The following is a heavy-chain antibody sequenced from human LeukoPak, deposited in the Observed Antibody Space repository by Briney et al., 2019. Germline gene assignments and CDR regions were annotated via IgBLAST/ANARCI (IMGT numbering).Heavy chain of an antibody. D-gene: IGHD3-22*01. CDR1: GGSFSGYY. J-gene: IGHJ3*02. CDR3: ASAMIGVPDDAFDI. Sequence: PSETLSLTCAVYGGSFSGYYWRWIRPPPGKGLEWIGEINHSGGNNYHPSLKSRVPISVDTSKNQFSLKLSSVTAADTAVYYCASAMIGVPDDAFDIWGQGTMVTVSS. CDR2: INHSGGN. V-gene: IGHV4-34*01.